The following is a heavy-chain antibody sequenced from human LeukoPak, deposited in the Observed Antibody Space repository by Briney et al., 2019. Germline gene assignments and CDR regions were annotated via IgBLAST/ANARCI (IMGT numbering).Heavy chain of an antibody. D-gene: IGHD6-6*01. CDR2: IRYDGSNK. CDR1: GFTFSSYG. Sequence: GGSLRLSCAASGFTFSSYGMHWVRQAPGKGLEWGAFIRYDGSNKYYADSVKGRFTISRDNSKNTLYLQMNSLRAEDTAVYYCAKGEQLVVTIDYWGQGTLVTVSS. J-gene: IGHJ4*02. CDR3: AKGEQLVVTIDY. V-gene: IGHV3-30*02.